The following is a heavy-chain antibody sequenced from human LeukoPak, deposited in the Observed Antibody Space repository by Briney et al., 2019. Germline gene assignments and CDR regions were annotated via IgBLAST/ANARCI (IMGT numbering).Heavy chain of an antibody. Sequence: DSVKVSCKASGYNFTSYYMHWVRQAPGQGLEWMGIINTSGGTTSYAQKFQGRVTVTRDTSTSTVYMELSSLRSEDTAVYYCARDLVVVTGLRTRGSFDIWGQGTMVTVSA. CDR1: GYNFTSYY. CDR3: ARDLVVVTGLRTRGSFDI. J-gene: IGHJ3*02. V-gene: IGHV1-46*01. D-gene: IGHD2-21*02. CDR2: INTSGGTT.